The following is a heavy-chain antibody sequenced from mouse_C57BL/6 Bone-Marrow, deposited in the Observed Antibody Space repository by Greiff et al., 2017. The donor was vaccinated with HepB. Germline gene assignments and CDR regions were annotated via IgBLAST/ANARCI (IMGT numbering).Heavy chain of an antibody. CDR3: ARRLWCYIYAMDY. V-gene: IGHV1-64*01. Sequence: QVQLQQPGAELVKPGASVKLSCKASGYTFTSYWMHWVKQRPGQGLEWIGMIHPNSGSTNYNEKFKSKATLTVDKSSSTAYMQLSSLTSEDSAVYYCARRLWCYIYAMDYWGQGTSVTVSS. J-gene: IGHJ4*01. D-gene: IGHD1-1*02. CDR1: GYTFTSYW. CDR2: IHPNSGST.